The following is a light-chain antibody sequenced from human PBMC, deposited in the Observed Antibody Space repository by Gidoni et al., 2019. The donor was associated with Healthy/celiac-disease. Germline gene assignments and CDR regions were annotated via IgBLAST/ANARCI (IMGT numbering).Light chain of an antibody. V-gene: IGLV2-14*01. CDR3: SSYTSSSVV. CDR2: EVS. Sequence: QSALTQPASVSGSPGQSITISCNGTSSDVGGYNYVSWYQQHPGKAPQLMIYEVSNRPSGVSDRFSGSKSGNTASLTISGLQAEDEADYYCSSYTSSSVVFGGGTKLTVL. J-gene: IGLJ2*01. CDR1: SSDVGGYNY.